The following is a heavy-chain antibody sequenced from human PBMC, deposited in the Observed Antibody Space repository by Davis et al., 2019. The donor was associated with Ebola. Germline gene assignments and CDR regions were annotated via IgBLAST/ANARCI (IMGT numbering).Heavy chain of an antibody. CDR3: AKSFLITGSHMSEFRGVDY. D-gene: IGHD2-8*02. Sequence: PGGSLRLSCAASGFTFSSYAMSWVRQAPGKGLEWVSSISAGGTAPYYADSVKGRFTISRDNSKNTLSLLMDSLRADDTAVYYCAKSFLITGSHMSEFRGVDYWGQGTVVTVSS. CDR2: ISAGGTAP. CDR1: GFTFSSYA. V-gene: IGHV3-23*01. J-gene: IGHJ4*02.